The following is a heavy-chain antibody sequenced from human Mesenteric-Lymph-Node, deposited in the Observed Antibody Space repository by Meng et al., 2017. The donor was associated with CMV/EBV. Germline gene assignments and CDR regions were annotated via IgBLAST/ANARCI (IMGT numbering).Heavy chain of an antibody. Sequence: SETLSLTCTVSGGSISSSSYYWGWIRQPPGKGLEWIGSIYYSGSTYYNPSLKSRLTMSVEKSKNQFSLRLTSVTAADTAVYYCARVIQGSSPKYYYNGMDVWGQGTTVTVSS. J-gene: IGHJ6*02. D-gene: IGHD6-6*01. CDR2: IYYSGST. CDR1: GGSISSSSYY. CDR3: ARVIQGSSPKYYYNGMDV. V-gene: IGHV4-39*07.